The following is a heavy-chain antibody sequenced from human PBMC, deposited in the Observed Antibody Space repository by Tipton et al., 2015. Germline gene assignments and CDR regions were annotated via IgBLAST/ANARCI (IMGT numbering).Heavy chain of an antibody. J-gene: IGHJ5*02. Sequence: SWIRQAPGKGLEWVSSISPVGGITFYEDSVKGRFTISRDNPNNTLHLQMDSLRAEDTAVYYCAKANGKNFAYGPGTLGFDPWGQGTLVTVSS. V-gene: IGHV3-23*01. CDR3: AKANGKNFAYGPGTLGFDP. D-gene: IGHD3-10*01. CDR2: ISPVGGIT.